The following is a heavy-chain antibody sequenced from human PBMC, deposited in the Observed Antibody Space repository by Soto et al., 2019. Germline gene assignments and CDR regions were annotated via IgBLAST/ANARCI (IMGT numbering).Heavy chain of an antibody. D-gene: IGHD3-22*01. CDR2: IIPIFGTA. J-gene: IGHJ6*02. Sequence: ASVKVSCKASGGTFSSYAISWVRQAPGQGLEWMGGIIPIFGTANYAQKFQGRVTITADESTSTAYMELSSLRSEDTAVYYCARYLNYYDSTGMDVWGQGTTVTVSS. V-gene: IGHV1-69*13. CDR3: ARYLNYYDSTGMDV. CDR1: GGTFSSYA.